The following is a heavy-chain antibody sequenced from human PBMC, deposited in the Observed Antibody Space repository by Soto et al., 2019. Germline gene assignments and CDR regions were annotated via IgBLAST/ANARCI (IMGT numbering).Heavy chain of an antibody. CDR2: IYYSGST. CDR3: ARQGYSSSSEVYFDY. D-gene: IGHD6-6*01. V-gene: IGHV4-39*01. CDR1: GGSISSSSYY. J-gene: IGHJ4*02. Sequence: SETLSLTRTVSGGSISSSSYYWGWIRQPPGKGLEWIGSIYYSGSTYYNPSLKSRVTISVDTSKNQFSLKLSSVTAADTAVYYCARQGYSSSSEVYFDYWGQGTLVTVSS.